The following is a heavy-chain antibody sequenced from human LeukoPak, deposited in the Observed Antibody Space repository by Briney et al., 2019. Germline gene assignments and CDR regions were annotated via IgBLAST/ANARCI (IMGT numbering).Heavy chain of an antibody. CDR1: GGSINSYY. V-gene: IGHV4-34*01. Sequence: SETLSLTCTVSGGSINSYYWSWIRQPPGKGLEWIGEINHSGSTNYNPSLKSRVTVSVDTSKNQFSLRLSSVTAADTAVYYCARVGVRELVLNFDYWGQGTLVTVSS. D-gene: IGHD6-13*01. CDR2: INHSGST. J-gene: IGHJ4*02. CDR3: ARVGVRELVLNFDY.